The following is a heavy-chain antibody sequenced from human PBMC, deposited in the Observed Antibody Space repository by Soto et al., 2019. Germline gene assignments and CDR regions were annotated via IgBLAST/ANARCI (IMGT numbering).Heavy chain of an antibody. CDR1: GYTFTSYA. V-gene: IGHV1-3*01. CDR3: ARSIVVVTALDY. CDR2: INAGNGNT. Sequence: ASVKVSCKASGYTFTSYAMHWVRQAPGQRLEWMGWINAGNGNTKYSQKFQGRVTITRDTTASTAYMELSSLRSEDTAVYYCARSIVVVTALDYWGQGTLVTVSS. J-gene: IGHJ4*02. D-gene: IGHD2-21*02.